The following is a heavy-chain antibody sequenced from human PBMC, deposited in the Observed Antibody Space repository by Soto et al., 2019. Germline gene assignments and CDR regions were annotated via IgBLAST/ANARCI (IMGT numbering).Heavy chain of an antibody. D-gene: IGHD6-6*01. Sequence: QVQLVESGGGEVQPGRSLRLSCAASGFTFSSYAMHWVRQAPGKGLEWVAVISYEGSNKYYADPVKGRVTISRDNSKNKLYLQMNSLRAESTAVYYCAIEGSSSFYYYYGMDVW. V-gene: IGHV3-30-3*01. CDR1: GFTFSSYA. CDR2: ISYEGSNK. J-gene: IGHJ6*01. CDR3: AIEGSSSFYYYYGMDV.